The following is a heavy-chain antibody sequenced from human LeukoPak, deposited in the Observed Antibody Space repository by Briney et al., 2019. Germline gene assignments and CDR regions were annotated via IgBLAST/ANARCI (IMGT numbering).Heavy chain of an antibody. V-gene: IGHV3-48*04. CDR2: ISSSSSTI. CDR3: ASIPGYSSSWPFYYFDY. D-gene: IGHD6-13*01. CDR1: GFTFSSYS. J-gene: IGHJ4*02. Sequence: GGSLRLSCAASGFTFSSYSMNWVRQAPGKGLEWVSYISSSSSTIYYADSVKGRFTISRGNAKNSLYLQMNSLRAEDTAVYYCASIPGYSSSWPFYYFDYWGQGTLVTVSS.